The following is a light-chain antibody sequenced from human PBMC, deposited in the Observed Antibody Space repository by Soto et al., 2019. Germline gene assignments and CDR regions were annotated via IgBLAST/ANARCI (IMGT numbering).Light chain of an antibody. CDR1: QSVSSRN. Sequence: EIVLTQSPCTVSLSPGERATLSCRASQSVSSRNLAWYRQKPGQAPSLLIFGASNRATDSPDRFSGSGTGTDFTLTISRLEPEDCAVYTCLRYGDSPPAYTFGQGTKLEIK. CDR2: GAS. J-gene: IGKJ2*01. V-gene: IGKV3-20*01. CDR3: LRYGDSPPAYT.